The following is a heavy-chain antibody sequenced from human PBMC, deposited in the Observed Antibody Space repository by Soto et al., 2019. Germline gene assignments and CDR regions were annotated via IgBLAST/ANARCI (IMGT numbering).Heavy chain of an antibody. J-gene: IGHJ6*03. V-gene: IGHV4-59*01. CDR2: IYYSGST. CDR3: ARGGNGYDILTLYYYYMDV. CDR1: GVSISSYY. Sequence: SETLSLTCTVSGVSISSYYWSWIRQPPGKGLEWIGYIYYSGSTNYNPSLKSRVTISVDTSKNQFSLKLSSVTAADTAVYYCARGGNGYDILTLYYYYMDVWGRGTTVTVSS. D-gene: IGHD3-9*01.